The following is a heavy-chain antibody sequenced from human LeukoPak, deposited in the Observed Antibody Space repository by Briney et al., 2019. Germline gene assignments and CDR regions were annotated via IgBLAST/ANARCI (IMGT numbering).Heavy chain of an antibody. Sequence: KSSETLPLTCTVSGGSISGFYWSWVRQPPGKGLEWIAYMYYSGSTTYNPSLKSRVTISVDTSKNQFSLELSSVTATDTAVYYCARFSRTGGSSAYYLDYWGRGTLVTVSS. CDR3: ARFSRTGGSSAYYLDY. CDR1: GGSISGFY. J-gene: IGHJ4*02. D-gene: IGHD3-22*01. V-gene: IGHV4-59*01. CDR2: MYYSGST.